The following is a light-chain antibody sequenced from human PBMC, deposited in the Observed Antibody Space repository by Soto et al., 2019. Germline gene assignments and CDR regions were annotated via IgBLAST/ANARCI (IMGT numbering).Light chain of an antibody. CDR1: QSFNSIY. CDR2: GAS. V-gene: IGKV3-20*01. J-gene: IGKJ5*01. Sequence: DIVLTQSPGTLSLSPGERATRSCRASQSFNSIYLAWYQQKPGQAPRLLIYGASSRATGIPDRFSGSGSGTDFTLTISRLEPEDFAVYYCQQYGSSPPITFGQGTRLEIK. CDR3: QQYGSSPPIT.